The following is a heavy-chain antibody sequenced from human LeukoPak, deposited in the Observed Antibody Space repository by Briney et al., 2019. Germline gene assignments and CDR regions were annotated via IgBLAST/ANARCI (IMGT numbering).Heavy chain of an antibody. V-gene: IGHV4-39*01. CDR2: IYYSGST. Sequence: SETLSLTCTVSGGSISSSSYYWGWIRQPPGKGLEWIWSIYYSGSTYYNPSLKSRVTISVDTSKNKFSLKLRSVTAADTAVYYCARLHYPREYCSSTSCYRRSAFDIWGQGTMVTVSS. CDR3: ARLHYPREYCSSTSCYRRSAFDI. CDR1: GGSISSSSYY. D-gene: IGHD2-2*01. J-gene: IGHJ3*02.